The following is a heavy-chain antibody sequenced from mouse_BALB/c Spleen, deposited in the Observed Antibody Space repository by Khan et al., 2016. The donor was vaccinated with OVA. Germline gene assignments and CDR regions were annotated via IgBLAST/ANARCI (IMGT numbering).Heavy chain of an antibody. CDR3: ARTARATFAMDY. CDR2: INPSTGYT. CDR1: GYTFTSYW. Sequence: VQLKESGAELAKPGASVKMSCKASGYTFTSYWMHWVKQRPGQGLEWIGYINPSTGYTEYNQKFKDKATLTADKSSSTAYMQLSSLTSEDSAVXYCARTARATFAMDYWSQGTSVTVSS. J-gene: IGHJ4*01. V-gene: IGHV1-7*01. D-gene: IGHD3-2*01.